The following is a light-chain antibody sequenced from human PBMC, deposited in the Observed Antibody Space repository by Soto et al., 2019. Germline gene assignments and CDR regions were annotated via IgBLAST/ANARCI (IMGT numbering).Light chain of an antibody. V-gene: IGKV3-15*01. Sequence: EIVMTHSPATLSVSPGERATLSCRASQSVSSNVAWYQQKPGQAPRLLIYGASTRATGIPARFSGSGSGTEFTLTISSLQSEDFAVYYCQQYNNWPPLPFGGGTKVDIK. CDR3: QQYNNWPPLP. J-gene: IGKJ4*01. CDR2: GAS. CDR1: QSVSSN.